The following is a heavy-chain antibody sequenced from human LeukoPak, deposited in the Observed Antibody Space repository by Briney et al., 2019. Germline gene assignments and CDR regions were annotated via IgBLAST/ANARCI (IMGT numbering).Heavy chain of an antibody. Sequence: GASVKVSCKASGYTFTGYYMHWVRQAPGQGLEWMGWINPNSGGTNYAQKFQGWVTMTRDTSISTAYMELSRLRSDDTAVYYCARASGRGATTGNFDYWGQGTLVTVSS. CDR3: ARASGRGATTGNFDY. D-gene: IGHD1-26*01. CDR2: INPNSGGT. J-gene: IGHJ4*02. CDR1: GYTFTGYY. V-gene: IGHV1-2*04.